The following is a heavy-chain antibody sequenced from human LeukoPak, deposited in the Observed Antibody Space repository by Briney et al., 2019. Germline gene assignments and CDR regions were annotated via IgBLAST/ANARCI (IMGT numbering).Heavy chain of an antibody. CDR3: ARARYGSGSLDS. Sequence: SETLSLTCAVYGESFSGHYWTWIRQPPERGLDWIGEISHRGSTTSNPSLNNRVGISVDTSKNQFSLQLTSVTAADTAVYYCARARYGSGSLDSWGQGTLVTVSS. V-gene: IGHV4-34*01. CDR2: ISHRGST. D-gene: IGHD3-10*01. CDR1: GESFSGHY. J-gene: IGHJ4*02.